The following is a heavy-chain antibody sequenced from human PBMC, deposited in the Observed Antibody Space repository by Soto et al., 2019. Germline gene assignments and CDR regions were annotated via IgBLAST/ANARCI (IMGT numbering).Heavy chain of an antibody. Sequence: ASETLSLTCAVYGGSFSGYYWSWIRQPPGKGLEWIGEINHSGSTNYNPSLKSRVTISVDTSTNQFSLSLDSVTAADTAVYYCAITPGIEVAGPDYWGQGTLVTVSS. V-gene: IGHV4-34*01. J-gene: IGHJ4*02. CDR3: AITPGIEVAGPDY. CDR1: GGSFSGYY. CDR2: INHSGST. D-gene: IGHD6-19*01.